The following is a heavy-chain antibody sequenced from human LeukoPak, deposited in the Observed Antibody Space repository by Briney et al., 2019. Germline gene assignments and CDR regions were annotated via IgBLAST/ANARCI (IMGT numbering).Heavy chain of an antibody. V-gene: IGHV3-74*01. Sequence: GGSLRLSCAASGFTFSSYWMHWVRQAPGKGLVWVSRINSDGSSTSYADSVKGRFTISRDNAKNTLYLQMNSLRAEDTAVYYCASPSIIAALGTNHWGQGTLVTVSS. CDR2: INSDGSST. CDR3: ASPSIIAALGTNH. D-gene: IGHD6-13*01. CDR1: GFTFSSYW. J-gene: IGHJ4*02.